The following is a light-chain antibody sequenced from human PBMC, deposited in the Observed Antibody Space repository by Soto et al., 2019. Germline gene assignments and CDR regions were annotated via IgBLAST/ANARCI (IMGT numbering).Light chain of an antibody. J-gene: IGKJ1*01. V-gene: IGKV3-20*01. Sequence: EIVLTQSPGTLSLSPGERATLSCTASQSVSRSYLAWYQQKPGQAPRLLIYGASSRATGIPDRFSGSGSGTDFTLTISRLEPEDSAVYYCQQYGGSPRTFGQGTKVEIK. CDR1: QSVSRSY. CDR2: GAS. CDR3: QQYGGSPRT.